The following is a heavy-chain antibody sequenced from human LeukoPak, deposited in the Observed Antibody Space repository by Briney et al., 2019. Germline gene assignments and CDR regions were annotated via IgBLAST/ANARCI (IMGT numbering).Heavy chain of an antibody. D-gene: IGHD3-10*01. CDR3: ARGPRITLVRGGQWYFYMDV. J-gene: IGHJ6*03. CDR2: INPSGGST. Sequence: ASVKVSCKASGYTFTSYYMHWVRQAPGQGLEWMGVINPSGGSTSYAQNFQGRVTMTRDTSTSTVYMELSSLRSDDTAVYYCARGPRITLVRGGQWYFYMDVWGKGTTVTVSS. CDR1: GYTFTSYY. V-gene: IGHV1-46*01.